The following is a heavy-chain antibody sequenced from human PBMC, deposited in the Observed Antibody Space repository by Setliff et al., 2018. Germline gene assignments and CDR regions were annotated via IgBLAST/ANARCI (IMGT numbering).Heavy chain of an antibody. CDR2: ISAYNGNT. CDR3: ARVLVGYDFWSGYYQTMPHFDY. J-gene: IGHJ4*02. D-gene: IGHD3-3*01. CDR1: GGTFSSYA. V-gene: IGHV1-18*01. Sequence: GASVKVSCKASGGTFSSYAISWVRQAPGQGLEWMGWISAYNGNTNYAQKLQGRVTMTTDTSTSTAYMELRSLRSDDTAVYYCARVLVGYDFWSGYYQTMPHFDYWGQGTLVTVSS.